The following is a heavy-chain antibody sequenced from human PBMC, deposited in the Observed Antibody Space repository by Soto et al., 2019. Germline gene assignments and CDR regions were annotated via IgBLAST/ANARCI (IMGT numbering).Heavy chain of an antibody. Sequence: EVQLAESGGGLAQPGGSLRLSCAASGFTLSGYAMDWVRQAPGKGLEYVSGISSNGVGTYYANSVQGRFTISRDNSKKTVYLQMGSLRPEDMAVYYCARRARPDFYYMDVWGKGTPVTVSS. J-gene: IGHJ6*03. V-gene: IGHV3-64*01. CDR2: ISSNGVGT. D-gene: IGHD6-6*01. CDR3: ARRARPDFYYMDV. CDR1: GFTLSGYA.